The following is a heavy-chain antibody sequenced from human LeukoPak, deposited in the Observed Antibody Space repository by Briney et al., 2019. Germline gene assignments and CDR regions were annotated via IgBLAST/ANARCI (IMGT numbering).Heavy chain of an antibody. Sequence: PSETLSLTCTVSGGSISSGSYYWSWIRQPAGKGLEWIGRIYTSGSTNYNPSLKSRVTISVDTSKNQFSLKLSSVTAADTAVYYCAMGYSSSPWEDYFDYWGQGTLVTVSS. CDR3: AMGYSSSPWEDYFDY. D-gene: IGHD6-13*01. CDR2: IYTSGST. CDR1: GGSISSGSYY. V-gene: IGHV4-61*02. J-gene: IGHJ4*02.